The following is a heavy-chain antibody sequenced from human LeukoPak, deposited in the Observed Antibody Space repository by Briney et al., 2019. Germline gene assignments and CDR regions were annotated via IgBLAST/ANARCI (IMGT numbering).Heavy chain of an antibody. CDR2: IIPILGIA. CDR3: ARDLSYGSGYYIPESLFDY. Sequence: GSSVKVSCKASGGTFSSYAISWVRQAPGQGLEWMGRIIPILGIANYAQKFQGRVTITADKSTSTAYMELSSLRSEDTAVYYCARDLSYGSGYYIPESLFDYWGQGTLVTVSS. V-gene: IGHV1-69*04. D-gene: IGHD3-22*01. J-gene: IGHJ4*02. CDR1: GGTFSSYA.